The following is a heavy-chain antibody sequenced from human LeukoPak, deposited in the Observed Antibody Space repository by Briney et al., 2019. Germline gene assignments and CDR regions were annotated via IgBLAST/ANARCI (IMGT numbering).Heavy chain of an antibody. CDR3: AKDAFIAVAGTTVFDP. V-gene: IGHV3-43*02. J-gene: IGHJ5*02. D-gene: IGHD6-19*01. Sequence: GGTLRLSCAASGFTFSSYAMHWVRQAPGKGLEWVSLISGDGGSTYYADSVKGRFTISRDNSKNSLYLQMNSLRTEDTALYYCAKDAFIAVAGTTVFDPWGQGTLVTVSS. CDR1: GFTFSSYA. CDR2: ISGDGGST.